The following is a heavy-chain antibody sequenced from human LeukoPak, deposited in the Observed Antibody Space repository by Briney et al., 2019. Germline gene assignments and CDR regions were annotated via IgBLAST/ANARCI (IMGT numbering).Heavy chain of an antibody. Sequence: PSETLSLTCAVYGGSFRGYYWSWIRQPPGKGLEWIGEINHSGSTNYNPSLKSRVTISVDTSKNQFSLKLSSVTAADTAVYYCARGRGIVLVPAASYFDYWGQGTLVTVSS. CDR2: INHSGST. J-gene: IGHJ4*02. CDR1: GGSFRGYY. D-gene: IGHD2-2*01. CDR3: ARGRGIVLVPAASYFDY. V-gene: IGHV4-34*01.